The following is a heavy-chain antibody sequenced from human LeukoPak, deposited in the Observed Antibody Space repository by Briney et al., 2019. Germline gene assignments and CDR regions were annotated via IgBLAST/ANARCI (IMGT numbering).Heavy chain of an antibody. D-gene: IGHD5-18*01. CDR2: IIPIFGTA. Sequence: GASVKVSCKASGYTFTSYGISWVRQAPGQGLEWMGGIIPIFGTANYAQKFQGRVTITADGSTSTAYMELSSLRSEDTAVYYCARSSYGYVDYWGQGTLVTVSS. J-gene: IGHJ4*02. CDR3: ARSSYGYVDY. CDR1: GYTFTSYG. V-gene: IGHV1-69*13.